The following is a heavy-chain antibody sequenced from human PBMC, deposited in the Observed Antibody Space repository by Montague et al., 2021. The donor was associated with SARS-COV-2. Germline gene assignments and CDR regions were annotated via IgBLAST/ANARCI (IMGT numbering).Heavy chain of an antibody. J-gene: IGHJ4*02. D-gene: IGHD6-19*01. V-gene: IGHV2-70*11. CDR1: GFSLSTSGMC. Sequence: VKTTQTLTLTCTFSGFSLSTSGMCVSWIRQPPGKALEWLARIXWDYDKYYSTSLKTRLTISKDTSKNQVVLTMTNMDPVDTATYYCAREYSSGVYFDYWGQGTLVTVSS. CDR3: AREYSSGVYFDY. CDR2: IXWDYDK.